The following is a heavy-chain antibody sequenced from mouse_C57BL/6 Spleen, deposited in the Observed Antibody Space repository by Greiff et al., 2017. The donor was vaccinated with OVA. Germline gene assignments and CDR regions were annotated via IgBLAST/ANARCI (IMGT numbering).Heavy chain of an antibody. CDR2: IDPSDSYT. J-gene: IGHJ1*03. Sequence: QVQLKQPGAELVMPGASVKLSCKASGYTFTSYWMHWVKQRPGQGLEWIGEIDPSDSYTNYNQQFKGKSTLTVEKSSSTAYMQLSSLTSEDSAVYYCAGMGDYYGSGPYWYFDVWGTGTTVTVSS. V-gene: IGHV1-69*01. CDR3: AGMGDYYGSGPYWYFDV. D-gene: IGHD1-1*01. CDR1: GYTFTSYW.